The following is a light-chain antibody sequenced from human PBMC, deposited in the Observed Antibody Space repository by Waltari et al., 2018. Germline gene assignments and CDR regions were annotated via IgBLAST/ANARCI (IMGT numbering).Light chain of an antibody. Sequence: EIVLTQSPGTLSLSPGAGATLSCSTSQTIRTTYLAWYQQKPGQAPPLLLYGAFSRATGIPDRFTGRGSGTDFSLTISSLEPEDFATYYCQQYDISPLTFGGGTKVEIK. CDR1: QTIRTTY. J-gene: IGKJ4*01. CDR3: QQYDISPLT. V-gene: IGKV3-20*01. CDR2: GAF.